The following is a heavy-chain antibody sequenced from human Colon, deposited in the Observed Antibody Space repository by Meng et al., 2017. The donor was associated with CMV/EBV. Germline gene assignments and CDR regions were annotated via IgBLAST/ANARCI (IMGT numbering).Heavy chain of an antibody. CDR3: ARGRSGSSRNYDG. CDR2: INPNSSGT. Sequence: ASVKVSCKASGYTFTGYYMHWVRQAPGQGREWMGWINPNSSGTNYAQKSQGRVTRTRDTSNSTAYMELSRLGSDATAVYYCARGRSGSSRNYDGWGQGTLVTVSS. V-gene: IGHV1-2*02. D-gene: IGHD1-7*01. CDR1: GYTFTGYY. J-gene: IGHJ4*02.